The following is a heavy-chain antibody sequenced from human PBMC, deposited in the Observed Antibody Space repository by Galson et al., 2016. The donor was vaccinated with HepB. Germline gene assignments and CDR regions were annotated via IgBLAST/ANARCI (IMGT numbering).Heavy chain of an antibody. J-gene: IGHJ4*02. CDR2: ISGSDGRT. CDR1: GFTFSSYW. V-gene: IGHV3-23*01. CDR3: AKAAGDYGNDGFPNFDY. D-gene: IGHD4-17*01. Sequence: SLRLSCAASGFTFSSYWMRWVRQAPGKGLEWISAISGSDGRTYYADSVKGRFTISRDNSKNTLFLQMNSLRDEDTAVYFCAKAAGDYGNDGFPNFDYWGQGTLVTVSS.